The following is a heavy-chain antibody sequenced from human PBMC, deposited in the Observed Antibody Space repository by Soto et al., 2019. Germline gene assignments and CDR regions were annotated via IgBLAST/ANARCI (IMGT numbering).Heavy chain of an antibody. CDR1: GGSISSTNW. CDR2: IYHRGSP. V-gene: IGHV4-4*02. J-gene: IGHJ5*02. D-gene: IGHD2-21*01. CDR3: ATLPPRIVVALLPIPT. Sequence: QVQLRESGPGLVKTSGTLSLTCAVSGGSISSTNWWTWVRQPPGKGLEWIGEIYHRGSPTYSPSLRGRATTSVDQSNNQLALILRSVTAADTAVYYCATLPPRIVVALLPIPTWGQGILVTVSS.